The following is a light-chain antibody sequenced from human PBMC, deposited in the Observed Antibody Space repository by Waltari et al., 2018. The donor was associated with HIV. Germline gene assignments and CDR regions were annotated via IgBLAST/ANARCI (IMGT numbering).Light chain of an antibody. Sequence: QSALTQPRSVSGSPGQSVTISCTGTSSDVGGYTFASWYQHHPGKAPKLVISDVTNRPSGVPDRCSGSKSGNTASLTISGLQAEDEADYYCCSYSGSGTLYVFGTGTEVTVL. CDR1: SSDVGGYTF. J-gene: IGLJ1*01. CDR3: CSYSGSGTLYV. CDR2: DVT. V-gene: IGLV2-11*01.